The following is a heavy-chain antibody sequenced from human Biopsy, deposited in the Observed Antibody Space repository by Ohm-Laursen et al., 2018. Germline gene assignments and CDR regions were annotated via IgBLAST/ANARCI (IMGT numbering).Heavy chain of an antibody. J-gene: IGHJ6*02. CDR1: GFMFSASW. D-gene: IGHD5-18*01. Sequence: GSLRLSCTASGFMFSASWMTWVRQSPGKGLEWVAFIFYDGSNTYYADSVKGRFTISRDNSRDTLYLQMSSLRAEDTAVYYCAKDRYNYTPIGGFSMDVWGQGTTVTVSS. CDR3: AKDRYNYTPIGGFSMDV. CDR2: IFYDGSNT. V-gene: IGHV3-30*02.